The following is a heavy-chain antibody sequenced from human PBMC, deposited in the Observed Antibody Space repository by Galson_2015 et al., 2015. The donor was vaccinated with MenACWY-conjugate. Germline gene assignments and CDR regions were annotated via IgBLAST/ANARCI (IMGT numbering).Heavy chain of an antibody. CDR2: ISGSGGST. CDR3: AKPDYGDYTGDY. CDR1: GFTFSSYA. V-gene: IGHV3-23*01. D-gene: IGHD4-17*01. Sequence: SLRLSCAASGFTFSSYAMSWVRQAPGKGLEWVSAISGSGGSTYYADSVKGRFTISRDNSKNTLYLQMNSLRAEDTAVYYCAKPDYGDYTGDYWGQGTLVTVSS. J-gene: IGHJ4*02.